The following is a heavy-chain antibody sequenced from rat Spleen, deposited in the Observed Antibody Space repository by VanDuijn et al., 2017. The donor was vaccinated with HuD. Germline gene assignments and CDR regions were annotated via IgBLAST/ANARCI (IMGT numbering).Heavy chain of an antibody. CDR3: ATAIAANLDA. D-gene: IGHD1-2*01. Sequence: EVQLVESGGGLVQPGRSMKLSCAASGFTFNNYWMTWIRQSPGKGLEWVASITNIAGRTHYPDSVKGRFTISRDIAKSTLFLQMDSLRSEDTATYYCATAIAANLDAWGQGASVTVSS. V-gene: IGHV5-31*01. J-gene: IGHJ4*01. CDR2: ITNIAGRT. CDR1: GFTFNNYW.